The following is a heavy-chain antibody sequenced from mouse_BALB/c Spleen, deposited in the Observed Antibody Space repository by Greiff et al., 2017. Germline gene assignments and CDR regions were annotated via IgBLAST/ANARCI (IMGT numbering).Heavy chain of an antibody. Sequence: EVMLVESGGGLVKPGGSLKLSCAASGFTFSDYYMYWVRQTPEKRLEWVATISDGGSYTYYPDSVKGRFTISRDNAKNNLYLQMSSLKSEDTAMYYCARGGDGYVPFAYWGQGTLVTVSA. CDR1: GFTFSDYY. CDR3: ARGGDGYVPFAY. V-gene: IGHV5-4*02. CDR2: ISDGGSYT. J-gene: IGHJ3*01. D-gene: IGHD2-2*01.